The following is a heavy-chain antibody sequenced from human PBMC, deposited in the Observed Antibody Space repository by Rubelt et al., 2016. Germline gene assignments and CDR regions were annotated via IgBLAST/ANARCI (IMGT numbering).Heavy chain of an antibody. CDR1: GGSFSGYY. J-gene: IGHJ6*02. CDR3: ALTTIIPGMDV. CDR2: INYSGST. Sequence: QVQLQQWGSGLLKPSETLSLTCAVYGGSFSGYYLSWIRQPPGKGLEWIGSINYSGSTYYNPSLRSRVTISVDTSRNQFPMSLSAVTASTTAVNYGALTTIIPGMDVWGQGTTVTVSS. D-gene: IGHD2-21*02. V-gene: IGHV4-34*01.